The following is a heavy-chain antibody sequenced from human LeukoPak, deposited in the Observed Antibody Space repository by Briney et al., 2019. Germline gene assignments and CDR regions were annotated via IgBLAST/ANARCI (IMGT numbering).Heavy chain of an antibody. CDR2: IYYSGST. CDR3: ARRNQKGFDY. D-gene: IGHD1-14*01. V-gene: IGHV4-59*08. CDR1: GGSISSYY. Sequence: KPSETLSLTCTVSGGSISSYYWSWIRQPPGKGLEWIGYIYYSGSTNYNPSLKSRVTISVDTSKNQFSLKLSSVTAADTAVYYCARRNQKGFDYWGQGTLVTVSS. J-gene: IGHJ4*02.